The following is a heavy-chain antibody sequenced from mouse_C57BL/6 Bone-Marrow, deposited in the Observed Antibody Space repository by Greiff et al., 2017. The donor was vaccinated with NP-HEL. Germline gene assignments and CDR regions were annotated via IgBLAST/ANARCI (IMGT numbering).Heavy chain of an antibody. CDR2: ISYDGSN. Sequence: DVKLLESGPGLVKPSQSLSLTCSVTGYSITSGYYWNWIRQFPGNKLEWMGYISYDGSNNYNPSLKNRISITRDTSKNQFFLKLNSVTTEDTATYYCARDHGSSGYYFDYWGQGTTLTVSS. D-gene: IGHD3-2*02. J-gene: IGHJ2*01. V-gene: IGHV3-6*01. CDR3: ARDHGSSGYYFDY. CDR1: GYSITSGYY.